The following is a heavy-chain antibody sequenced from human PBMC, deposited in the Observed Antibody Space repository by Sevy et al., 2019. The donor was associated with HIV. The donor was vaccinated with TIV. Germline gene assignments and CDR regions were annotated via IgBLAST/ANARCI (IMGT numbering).Heavy chain of an antibody. Sequence: GGSLRLSCAASGFNFRTYSMNWVRQAPGKGLEWLSSIRDDSRYIYYSDSVKGRFTISRANAKNLLFLQTTNLRVEDTAIYYCARDFTIFGVVSGIDYWGQGNLVTVSS. CDR1: GFNFRTYS. CDR3: ARDFTIFGVVSGIDY. CDR2: IRDDSRYI. V-gene: IGHV3-21*04. D-gene: IGHD3-3*01. J-gene: IGHJ4*02.